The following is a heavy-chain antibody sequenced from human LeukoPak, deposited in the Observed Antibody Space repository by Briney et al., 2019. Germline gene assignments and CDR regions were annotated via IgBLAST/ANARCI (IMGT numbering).Heavy chain of an antibody. CDR3: ARRRFELGSFDP. CDR1: GDSISSSSYY. J-gene: IGHJ5*02. CDR2: IYYSGST. D-gene: IGHD2-15*01. V-gene: IGHV4-39*01. Sequence: SETLSLTCTVSGDSISSSSYYWGWIRRPPGKGLEWIGNIYYSGSTFYNPSLKSRVTISVDTSKNQFSLNLSSVTAADTAVYYCARRRFELGSFDPWGQGTLVTVSS.